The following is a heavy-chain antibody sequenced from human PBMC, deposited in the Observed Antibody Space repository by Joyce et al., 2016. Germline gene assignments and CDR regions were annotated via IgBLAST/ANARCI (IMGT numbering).Heavy chain of an antibody. D-gene: IGHD2-2*01. V-gene: IGHV3-15*01. CDR3: VTGLCIGTACHWDDAFDV. CDR1: GFSFRNAG. Sequence: EVQLVESGGGLVKPGGSLRLSCAASGFSFRNAGVTWVRQAQGKGLAWVGRVKSKSKGGTTDYAAPVKGRFTISRDDSRETAYLQMNSLKSEDTGVYFCVTGLCIGTACHWDDAFDVWGQGTMVTVSS. J-gene: IGHJ3*01. CDR2: VKSKSKGGTT.